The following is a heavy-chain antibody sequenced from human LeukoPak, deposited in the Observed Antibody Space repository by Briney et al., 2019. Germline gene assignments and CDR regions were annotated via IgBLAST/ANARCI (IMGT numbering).Heavy chain of an antibody. CDR3: ARATYYSWGYYYYYMDV. CDR2: IYTSGST. D-gene: IGHD2/OR15-2a*01. CDR1: GGSISSYY. V-gene: IGHV4-4*07. Sequence: PSETLSLTCTVSGGSISSYYWSWIRQPAGKGLEWIGRIYTSGSTNHNPSLKSRVTMSVDTSKYQFSLKLSSVTAADTAVYYCARATYYSWGYYYYYMDVWGKGTTVTVSS. J-gene: IGHJ6*03.